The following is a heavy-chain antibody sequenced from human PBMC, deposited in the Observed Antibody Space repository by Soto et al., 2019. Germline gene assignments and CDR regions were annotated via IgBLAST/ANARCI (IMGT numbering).Heavy chain of an antibody. V-gene: IGHV1-18*01. CDR3: ARSGSMPYYYYGMDV. Sequence: QVQLGQSGAEVKKPGASVRVSCKASGYTFARYGIDWVRQAPGQGLEWMGWISGHNGDTKYVQKFQGRVSMTTDTSTSSASMELRSLRSDDTAVYYCARSGSMPYYYYGMDVWGQGTTVTVSS. CDR1: GYTFARYG. J-gene: IGHJ6*02. CDR2: ISGHNGDT. D-gene: IGHD3-10*01.